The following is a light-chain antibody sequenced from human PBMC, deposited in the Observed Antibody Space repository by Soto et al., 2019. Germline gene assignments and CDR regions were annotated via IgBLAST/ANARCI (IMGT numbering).Light chain of an antibody. CDR1: QSISSY. CDR2: AAS. CDR3: QQNYSTPLT. J-gene: IGKJ4*01. V-gene: IGKV1-39*01. Sequence: DIQMTQSPSSRSSSLGDRVTITCRASQSISSYLNWYQQKQGKAPKLLIYAASSLQSGVPSRFSGSGSGTDVTITISSLKNEDGATYDCQQNYSTPLTFGGGTKVDI.